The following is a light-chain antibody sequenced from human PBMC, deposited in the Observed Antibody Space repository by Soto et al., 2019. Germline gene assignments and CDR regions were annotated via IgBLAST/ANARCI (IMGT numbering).Light chain of an antibody. J-gene: IGLJ1*01. CDR1: SFNIGTNN. CDR2: SNN. CDR3: AAGEDSLNTYV. Sequence: QSVLTQPTSASGTPGQRVTMSCSGSSFNIGTNNVNWYQQLPGTAPKLLIYSNNQRPSGVPDRFSGSRSGTSASLAISGLQSEEEAAYYCAAGEDSLNTYVFGSGTKVPVL. V-gene: IGLV1-44*01.